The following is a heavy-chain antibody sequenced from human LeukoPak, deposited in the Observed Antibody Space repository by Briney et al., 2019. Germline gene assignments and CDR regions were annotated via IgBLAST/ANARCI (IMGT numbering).Heavy chain of an antibody. J-gene: IGHJ2*01. CDR2: IYYSGST. CDR3: ARDRLKSGYYYDSSGLGRYFDL. CDR1: GGSISSYY. V-gene: IGHV4-59*01. Sequence: SETLSLTCTVSGGSISSYYWSWIRQPPGKGLEWIGYIYYSGSTNYNPSLKSRVTISVDTSKNQFSLKLSSVTAADTAVYYCARDRLKSGYYYDSSGLGRYFDLWGRGTLVTVSS. D-gene: IGHD3-22*01.